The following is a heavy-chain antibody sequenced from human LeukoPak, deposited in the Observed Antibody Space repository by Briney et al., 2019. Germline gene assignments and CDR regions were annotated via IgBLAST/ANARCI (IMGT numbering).Heavy chain of an antibody. J-gene: IGHJ3*02. CDR2: ISTSSSNTI. CDR1: GFTFSSYH. CDR3: ARRDDFDI. Sequence: GGSLRLSCAASGFTFSSYHMNWVRQAPGKGLEWVSFISTSSSNTIYYADSVKGRFTISRDDAKNSLYLQMNSLRVEDTAMYYCARRDDFDIWGQGTLVTVSS. V-gene: IGHV3-48*04.